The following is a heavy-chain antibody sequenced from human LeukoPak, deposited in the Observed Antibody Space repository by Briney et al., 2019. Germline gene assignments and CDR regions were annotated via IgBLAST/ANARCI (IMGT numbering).Heavy chain of an antibody. V-gene: IGHV3-74*01. CDR2: INGDGGST. CDR1: GFTFSSHW. Sequence: GGSLRLSCVASGFTFSSHWVHWVRQVPGKGLVWVSRINGDGGSTNYADSVKGRFTISRGNAKNTLYLQMNSLTIEDTAVYYCASPETGGFFDYWGQGTLVTVAS. D-gene: IGHD7-27*01. J-gene: IGHJ4*02. CDR3: ASPETGGFFDY.